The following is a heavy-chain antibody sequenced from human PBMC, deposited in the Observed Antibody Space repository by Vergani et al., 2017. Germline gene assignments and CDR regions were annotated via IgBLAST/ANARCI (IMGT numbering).Heavy chain of an antibody. CDR1: GFTFSSYE. D-gene: IGHD2/OR15-2a*01. CDR2: ISSSGSTI. CDR3: ARGFYYVPTSGPFDY. J-gene: IGHJ4*02. Sequence: EVQLVESGGGLVKPGGSLRLSCAASGFTFSSYEMNWVRQAPGKGLEWVSYISSSGSTIYYADSVKGRFTISRDNAKNSLYLQMNSLRAEDTAVYYCARGFYYVPTSGPFDYWGQGTLVTVSS. V-gene: IGHV3-48*03.